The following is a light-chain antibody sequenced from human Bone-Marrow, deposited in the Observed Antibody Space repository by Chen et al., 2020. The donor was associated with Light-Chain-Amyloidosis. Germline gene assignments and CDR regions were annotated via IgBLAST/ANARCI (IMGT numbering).Light chain of an antibody. CDR2: DAS. Sequence: EIVLTQSPATLSLSPGERATLSCGASESVSSNYVAWYQVRLGLAPRLVIYDASRRATGIPDRFSGSGSGTDFTLTIRRLEPEDSAIYYCQQYGSSPFTFGPGAKVDLK. V-gene: IGKV3D-20*01. CDR3: QQYGSSPFT. J-gene: IGKJ3*01. CDR1: ESVSSNY.